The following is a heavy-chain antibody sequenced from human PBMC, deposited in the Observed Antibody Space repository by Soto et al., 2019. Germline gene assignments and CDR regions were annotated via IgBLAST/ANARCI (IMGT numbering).Heavy chain of an antibody. J-gene: IGHJ6*02. D-gene: IGHD5-18*01. CDR1: GFTFSTYA. CDR3: AKDPGYTYGHGLDV. Sequence: EVQLLESGGDLVQPGGSLRLSCAPSGFTFSTYAMNWVRQAPGKGLKWVSGISGNGDKTYYADSVKGRFTISRDNSKKMLYLQMNTLRAEDTAVYYCAKDPGYTYGHGLDVWGQGTTVTVSS. CDR2: ISGNGDKT. V-gene: IGHV3-23*01.